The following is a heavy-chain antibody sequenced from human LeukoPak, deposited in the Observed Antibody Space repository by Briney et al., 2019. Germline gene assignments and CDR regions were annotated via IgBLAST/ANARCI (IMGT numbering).Heavy chain of an antibody. J-gene: IGHJ4*02. CDR3: ARVFGGSSGYFDY. CDR1: GRSFSGYY. Sequence: SETLSHTCAVSGRSFSGYYWSWIRQPPGKGLQWIAEINHLGSTNYNPSLKSRVTISVDTSKKQFSLRLRSVTAADTAAYYCARVFGGSSGYFDYWGQGTLVTVSS. CDR2: INHLGST. D-gene: IGHD3-16*01. V-gene: IGHV4-34*01.